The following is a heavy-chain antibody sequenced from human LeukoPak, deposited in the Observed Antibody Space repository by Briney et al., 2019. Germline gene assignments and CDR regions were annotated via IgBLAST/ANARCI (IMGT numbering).Heavy chain of an antibody. Sequence: PGGSLRLSCAASGFTFSSYVMSWVRQAPGKGLEWVTAISGSGGSTYYADSVKGRFTISRDNSKNTLYLQMNSLRAEDTAVYYCAKQQWLVRGAFDYWGQGTLVTVSS. D-gene: IGHD6-19*01. CDR1: GFTFSSYV. J-gene: IGHJ4*02. CDR2: ISGSGGST. V-gene: IGHV3-23*01. CDR3: AKQQWLVRGAFDY.